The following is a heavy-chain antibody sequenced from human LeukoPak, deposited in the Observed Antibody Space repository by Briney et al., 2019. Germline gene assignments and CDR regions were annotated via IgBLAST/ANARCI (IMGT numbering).Heavy chain of an antibody. D-gene: IGHD5-18*01. J-gene: IGHJ6*02. CDR2: IRSKAYGGTT. CDR3: PRGPTQQWLYSGRDV. CDR1: GYTFGDHA. Sequence: PGGSLRLSCTASGYTFGDHAMSWVRQAPGQGLEWLGFIRSKAYGGTTEQAASAKGRFTISRDDSTSIDYLQMNSLTTEGAAVYYCPRGPTQQWLYSGRDVWGQGTTVIVSS. V-gene: IGHV3-49*04.